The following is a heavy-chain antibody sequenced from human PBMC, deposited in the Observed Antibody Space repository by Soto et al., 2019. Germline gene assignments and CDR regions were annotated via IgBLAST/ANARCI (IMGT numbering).Heavy chain of an antibody. D-gene: IGHD2-2*01. CDR3: ARDPVPATPYFDY. Sequence: PGGSLRLSCAASGFTFSSYSMNWVRQAPGKGLEWVSSISSSSSYIYYADSVRGRFTISRDNAKNSLYLQMNSLRAEDTAVYYCARDPVPATPYFDYWGQGTLVTVYS. CDR1: GFTFSSYS. V-gene: IGHV3-21*01. J-gene: IGHJ4*02. CDR2: ISSSSSYI.